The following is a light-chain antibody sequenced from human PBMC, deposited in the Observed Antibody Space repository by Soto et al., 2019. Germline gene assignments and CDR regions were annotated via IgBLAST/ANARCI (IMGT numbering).Light chain of an antibody. CDR2: EVD. J-gene: IGLJ2*01. CDR3: SSYAGSDNLV. CDR1: RSDVGGYNS. Sequence: QSALTQPPSASGSPGQSVTISCTGTRSDVGGYNSVSWYQQHPGKAPQLIIYEVDKRPSGVPDRFSGSKSGNTASLTISAFQAEDEADYYCSSYAGSDNLVFGGGTKLTVL. V-gene: IGLV2-8*01.